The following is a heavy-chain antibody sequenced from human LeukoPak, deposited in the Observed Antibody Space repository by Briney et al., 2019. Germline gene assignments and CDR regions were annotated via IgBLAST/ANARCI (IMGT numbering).Heavy chain of an antibody. J-gene: IGHJ4*02. CDR3: ARGRPRIVALDF. V-gene: IGHV4-59*08. Sequence: PSETLSLPCTVSGVSIGSYFWGGFRQPPGKGLEWIGYIDDRGSIIYSPTVPCRVTITGDTSKNHFSLKLSSVSAADTAVYYCARGRPRIVALDFWGQGSLVTVSS. D-gene: IGHD3-22*01. CDR1: GVSIGSYF. CDR2: IDDRGSI.